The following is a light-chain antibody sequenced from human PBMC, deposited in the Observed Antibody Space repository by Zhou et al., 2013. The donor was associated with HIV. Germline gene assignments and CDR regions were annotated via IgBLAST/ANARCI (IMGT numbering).Light chain of an antibody. CDR2: GAS. CDR1: QSVNSNY. Sequence: EIVLTQSPGTLSLAPGERATLSCRASQSVNSNYLAWYQQKSGQAPRLLVYGASSRATGIPDRFSGSGSGTDFTLTISRLEPEDFAVYFCQQHGNSPWTFGQGTKVEIK. CDR3: QQHGNSPWT. J-gene: IGKJ1*01. V-gene: IGKV3-20*01.